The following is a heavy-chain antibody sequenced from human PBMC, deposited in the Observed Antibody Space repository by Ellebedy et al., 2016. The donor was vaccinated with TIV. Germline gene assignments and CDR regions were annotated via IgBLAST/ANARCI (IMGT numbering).Heavy chain of an antibody. Sequence: GESLKISXAASGFTFSNAWMSWVRQAPGKGLEWLGRIKSKTDGGTADYAAPVKGRFTFSRDDSKNTLYLQMNSLKTEDTAVYYCATDGYPPHWFDPWGQGTLVTVSS. J-gene: IGHJ5*02. V-gene: IGHV3-15*01. CDR1: GFTFSNAW. CDR2: IKSKTDGGTA. CDR3: ATDGYPPHWFDP. D-gene: IGHD6-13*01.